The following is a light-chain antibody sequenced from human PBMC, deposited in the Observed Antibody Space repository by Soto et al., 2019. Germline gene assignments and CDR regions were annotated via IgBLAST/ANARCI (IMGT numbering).Light chain of an antibody. V-gene: IGLV2-14*01. CDR2: EVS. Sequence: QSVLTQPASVSGSPGQSIAISCTGTSSDVGGYNYVSWYQQHPGKAPKLIIYEVSNRPSGVSNRFSGSKSDNTASLTISGLQAEDEADYYCSSYTSSSTLFVFGTGTKLTVL. J-gene: IGLJ1*01. CDR1: SSDVGGYNY. CDR3: SSYTSSSTLFV.